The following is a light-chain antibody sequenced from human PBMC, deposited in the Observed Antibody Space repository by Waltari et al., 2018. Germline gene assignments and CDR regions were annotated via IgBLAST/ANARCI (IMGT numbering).Light chain of an antibody. J-gene: IGKJ3*01. CDR2: ASS. V-gene: IGKV1-27*01. CDR3: QKYNSAPPLFT. CDR1: QGISNY. Sequence: DIQMTQSPSSLSASVGDRVTITCRASQGISNYLAWYQQKPGKVPKLLIYASSTLQSGVPSRFSGSGSGTDFTLTISSLQPEYVATYYCQKYNSAPPLFTFGPGTKVDIK.